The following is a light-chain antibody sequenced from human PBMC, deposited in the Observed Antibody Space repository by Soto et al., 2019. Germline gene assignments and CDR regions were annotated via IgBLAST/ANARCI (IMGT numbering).Light chain of an antibody. V-gene: IGLV2-11*01. J-gene: IGLJ2*01. CDR1: SGDVGSYNS. CDR3: CSYAGSYTPVV. Sequence: QSVLTQPRSVSGSPGQSVTISCTGTSGDVGSYNSVSWYQQHPGKAPKLMIYDVSRRPSGVPDRFSGSKSGNTASLTISGLQADDEADYYCCSYAGSYTPVVFGGGTKVTVL. CDR2: DVS.